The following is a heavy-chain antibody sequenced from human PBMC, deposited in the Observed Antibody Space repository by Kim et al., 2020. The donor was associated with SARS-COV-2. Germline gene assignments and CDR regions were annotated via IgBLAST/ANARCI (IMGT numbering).Heavy chain of an antibody. CDR3: AKVSSGSGGWFGYFQH. J-gene: IGHJ1*01. CDR1: GFTFNSYA. Sequence: GGSLRLSCAASGFTFNSYAMSWVRQAPGKGLEWVSGIRGSGDSTTYADSAKGRFTISRENSKNTLYLQMDRLRADDTALYYCAKVSSGSGGWFGYFQHWGQGTLVTVSS. D-gene: IGHD6-19*01. CDR2: IRGSGDST. V-gene: IGHV3-23*01.